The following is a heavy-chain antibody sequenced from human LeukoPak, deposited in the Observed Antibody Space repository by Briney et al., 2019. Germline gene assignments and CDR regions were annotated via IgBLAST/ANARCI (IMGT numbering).Heavy chain of an antibody. CDR3: ARDGDWAPFDY. D-gene: IGHD3/OR15-3a*01. CDR2: IIPIFGTA. Sequence: ASVKVSCKASGGTFSSYAISRVRQAPGQGLEWMGGIIPIFGTANYAQKFQGRVTITADESTSTAYMELSSLRSEDTAVYYCARDGDWAPFDYWGQGTLVTVSS. J-gene: IGHJ4*02. V-gene: IGHV1-69*13. CDR1: GGTFSSYA.